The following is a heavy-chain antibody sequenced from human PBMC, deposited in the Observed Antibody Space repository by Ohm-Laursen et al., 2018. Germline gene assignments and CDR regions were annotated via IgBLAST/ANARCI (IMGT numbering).Heavy chain of an antibody. CDR1: GASFSGYY. V-gene: IGHV4-59*07. Sequence: SDTLSLTCTVSGASFSGYYWNWIRQPPGKGLEWIGYIYSSGSTKYNPSIRSRVTMSADTSKNQFSLRLTSVTAAGTAVYFCARGGGYDANSGSTYYYGLDVWGQGTTVTVSS. CDR3: ARGGGYDANSGSTYYYGLDV. D-gene: IGHD5-12*01. J-gene: IGHJ6*02. CDR2: IYSSGST.